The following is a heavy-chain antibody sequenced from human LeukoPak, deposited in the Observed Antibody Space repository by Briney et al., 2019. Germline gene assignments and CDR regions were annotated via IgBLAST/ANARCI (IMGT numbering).Heavy chain of an antibody. CDR2: ISYDGSNK. D-gene: IGHD1-26*01. J-gene: IGHJ6*02. CDR3: AKGGSYSFYYYGMDV. Sequence: EGSLRLSCAASGFTFSSYGMHWVRQAPGKGLEWVAVISYDGSNKYYADSVKGRFTISRDNSKNTLYLQMNSLRAEDTAVYYCAKGGSYSFYYYGMDVWGQGTTVTVSS. CDR1: GFTFSSYG. V-gene: IGHV3-30*18.